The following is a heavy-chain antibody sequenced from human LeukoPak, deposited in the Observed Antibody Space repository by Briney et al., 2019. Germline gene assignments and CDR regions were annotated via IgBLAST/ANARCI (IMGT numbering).Heavy chain of an antibody. J-gene: IGHJ4*02. CDR2: ISYNGSYK. CDR3: ARYDSSGYYSFDY. D-gene: IGHD3-22*01. V-gene: IGHV3-30*04. Sequence: PGGSLRLSCAASGFTFNKYAIHWVRQAPGKGLEWVTVISYNGSYKDYPDSVKGRFTVSRDNSKNTLYLQMNSLRAEDTAVYYCARYDSSGYYSFDYWGQGTLVTVSS. CDR1: GFTFNKYA.